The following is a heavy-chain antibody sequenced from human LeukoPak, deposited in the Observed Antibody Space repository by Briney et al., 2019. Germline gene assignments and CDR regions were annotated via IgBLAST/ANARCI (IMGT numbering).Heavy chain of an antibody. Sequence: GGSLRLSCAASGFTVSNKYMSWVRQAPGKGLECVSVIYDGGNTYYADSVKGRFTISRDNSKNTLYLQVNSLRAEDTAVYYCARGGASELYYFDYWGQGTLVTVSS. V-gene: IGHV3-53*01. D-gene: IGHD2-15*01. CDR3: ARGGASELYYFDY. CDR2: IYDGGNT. CDR1: GFTVSNKY. J-gene: IGHJ4*02.